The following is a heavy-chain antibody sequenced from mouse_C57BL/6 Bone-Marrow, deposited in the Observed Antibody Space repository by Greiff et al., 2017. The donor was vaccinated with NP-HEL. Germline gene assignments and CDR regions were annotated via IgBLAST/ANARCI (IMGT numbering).Heavy chain of an antibody. V-gene: IGHV10-3*01. J-gene: IGHJ4*01. CDR3: VITTVVATGYYAMDY. D-gene: IGHD1-1*01. Sequence: EVKLVESGGGLVQPKGSLKLSCAASGFTFNTYAMHWVRQAPGKGLEWVARIRSKSSNYATYYADSVKYRFTISRDDSQSMLYLQMNNLKTEDTAMYYCVITTVVATGYYAMDYWGQGTSVTVSS. CDR2: IRSKSSNYAT. CDR1: GFTFNTYA.